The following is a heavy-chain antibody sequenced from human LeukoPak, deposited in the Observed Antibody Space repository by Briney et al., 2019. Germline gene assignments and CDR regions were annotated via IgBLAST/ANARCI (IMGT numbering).Heavy chain of an antibody. D-gene: IGHD5-18*01. V-gene: IGHV3-23*01. CDR1: GFTFSTDA. CDR3: SKDPRGYSYAYFYY. Sequence: GGSLRLSCAASGFTFSTDAMSWVRQAPGKGLEWVSTISDSGGSTYYADSVKGRFTISRDNSKNTLFLQMNSLRTEDTAVYYCSKDPRGYSYAYFYYWGQGTPVTVSS. J-gene: IGHJ4*02. CDR2: ISDSGGST.